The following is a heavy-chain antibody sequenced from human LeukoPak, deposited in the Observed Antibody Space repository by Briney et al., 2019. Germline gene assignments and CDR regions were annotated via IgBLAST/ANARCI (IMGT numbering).Heavy chain of an antibody. CDR2: IWYDGSNK. CDR3: AREAGGGSYYYFDY. D-gene: IGHD1-26*01. V-gene: IGHV3-33*01. J-gene: IGHJ4*02. Sequence: RGSLRLSCAASGFTFSSYGMHWVRQAPGKGLEWVAVIWYDGSNKYYADSVKGRFTISRDNSKNTLYLQMNSLRAEDTAVYYCAREAGGGSYYYFDYWGQGTLVTVSS. CDR1: GFTFSSYG.